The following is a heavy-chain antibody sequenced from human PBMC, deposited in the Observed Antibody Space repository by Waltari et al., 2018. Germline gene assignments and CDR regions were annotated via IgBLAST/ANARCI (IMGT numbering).Heavy chain of an antibody. Sequence: QVQLQQWGAGLLKPSETLSLTCAVYGGSFSGYYWSWIRQPPGKGLEWIGEINHSGSTNYNPSLMSRVTISVETSKNQFSRKLGSVTAADTAVYYCARAAQYDFWSGYYSYFDYWGQGTLVTVSS. D-gene: IGHD3-3*01. CDR2: INHSGST. J-gene: IGHJ4*02. V-gene: IGHV4-34*01. CDR1: GGSFSGYY. CDR3: ARAAQYDFWSGYYSYFDY.